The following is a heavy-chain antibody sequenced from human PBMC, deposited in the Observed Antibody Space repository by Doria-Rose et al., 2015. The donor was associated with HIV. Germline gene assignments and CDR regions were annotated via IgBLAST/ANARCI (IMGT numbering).Heavy chain of an antibody. Sequence: ESGPVLVKPTETLTLTCTVSGVSLSSPGMGVSWIRQPPGKALEWLANIFSDDDRSYKTSLKSRLTISRGTSKSQVVLTMTDMDPVGTATYYCARIKSSRWYHKYYFDFWGQGTLVIV. D-gene: IGHD6-13*01. V-gene: IGHV2-26*01. CDR1: GVSLSSPGMG. CDR3: ARIKSSRWYHKYYFDF. J-gene: IGHJ4*02. CDR2: IFSDDDR.